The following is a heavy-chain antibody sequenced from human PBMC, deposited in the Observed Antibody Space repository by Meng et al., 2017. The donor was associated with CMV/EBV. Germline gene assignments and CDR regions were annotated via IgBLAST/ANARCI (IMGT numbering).Heavy chain of an antibody. CDR1: GGCISGCDYY. J-gene: IGHJ4*02. V-gene: IGHV4-30-4*08. Sequence: QVQLQEWGAGLLKPSETLSLTCTVSGGCISGCDYYWSWIRQPTGKGLDWIGYIYYSGSTYYNPSRKSRVTISVDTSKNQFSLKLSSVTAADTAVYYCARTGEYPTFDYWGQGTLVTVSS. CDR3: ARTGEYPTFDY. CDR2: IYYSGST. D-gene: IGHD2/OR15-2a*01.